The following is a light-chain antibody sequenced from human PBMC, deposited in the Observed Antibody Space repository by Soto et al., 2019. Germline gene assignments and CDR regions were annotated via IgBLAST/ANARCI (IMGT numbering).Light chain of an antibody. Sequence: QSVLTQPPSVSGVPGQRVTISCTGSSSNIGAGYDVHWYQQLPGTAPKVLIYGNSNRPSGVPDRFSGSKSGTSASLAITGLQAEDEADYYCQSYDSSLSDSVFGTGTKVTVL. J-gene: IGLJ1*01. V-gene: IGLV1-40*01. CDR2: GNS. CDR1: SSNIGAGYD. CDR3: QSYDSSLSDSV.